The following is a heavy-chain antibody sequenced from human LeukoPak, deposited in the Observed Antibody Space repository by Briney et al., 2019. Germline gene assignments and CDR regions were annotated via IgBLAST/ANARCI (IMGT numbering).Heavy chain of an antibody. CDR2: IDPSVSHV. D-gene: IGHD3-9*01. CDR3: ARRHFDYSLVRPEWFDP. V-gene: IGHV5-10-1*01. CDR1: GYSFTNYW. J-gene: IGHJ5*02. Sequence: PGESLRIACQGFGYSFTNYWISWVRQVPGKGLEWVGRIDPSVSHVNYSPSFEGQVTISVDRPTSTVYLQWDSLKASDTAIYYCARRHFDYSLVRPEWFDPWGQGTLVIVSS.